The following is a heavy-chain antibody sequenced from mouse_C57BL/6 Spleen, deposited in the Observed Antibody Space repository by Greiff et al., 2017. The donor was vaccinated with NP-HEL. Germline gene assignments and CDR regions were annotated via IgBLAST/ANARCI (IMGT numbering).Heavy chain of an antibody. D-gene: IGHD1-1*01. CDR3: ARNPVAPCCAMAY. CDR2: IWSGGST. V-gene: IGHV2-2*01. J-gene: IGHJ4*01. Sequence: VMLVESGPGLVQPSQSLSITCTASGFSLTSYGVHWVRQSPGKGLEWLGVIWSGGSTDYNAAFISRQSISKDNSKSQVYFKKNSLQAADTAIYYCARNPVAPCCAMAYWGQGTSVTVSS. CDR1: GFSLTSYG.